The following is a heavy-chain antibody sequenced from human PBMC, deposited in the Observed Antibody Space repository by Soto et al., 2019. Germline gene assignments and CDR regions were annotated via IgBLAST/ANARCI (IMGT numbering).Heavy chain of an antibody. CDR3: AREVVAPPDYDYGMDV. V-gene: IGHV3-30-3*01. CDR2: ISYDGSHK. Sequence: QVEQVESRGDVVQPGMSLRLSCVATGFTFSSYAMHWVRQAPGKGLEWVAVISYDGSHKYYADSVQGRSTISRDNSDNALYLQMNSLRGEVTAVYYCAREVVAPPDYDYGMDVWGQGTTVTVSS. J-gene: IGHJ6*02. D-gene: IGHD2-2*01. CDR1: GFTFSSYA.